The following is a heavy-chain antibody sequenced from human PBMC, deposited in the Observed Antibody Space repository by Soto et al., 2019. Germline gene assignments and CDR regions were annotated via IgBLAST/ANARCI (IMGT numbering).Heavy chain of an antibody. J-gene: IGHJ6*02. Sequence: QVQLVESGGGVVQPGRSLRLSCAASGFTFSSYGMHWVRQAPGKGLEWVAVIWYDGSNKYYADSVKGRFTISRDNSKNTLYLQMNSLRAEDTAVYYCARGGPGNSPRGYYYYYGMDVWGQGTTVTVSS. V-gene: IGHV3-33*01. D-gene: IGHD1-7*01. CDR1: GFTFSSYG. CDR2: IWYDGSNK. CDR3: ARGGPGNSPRGYYYYYGMDV.